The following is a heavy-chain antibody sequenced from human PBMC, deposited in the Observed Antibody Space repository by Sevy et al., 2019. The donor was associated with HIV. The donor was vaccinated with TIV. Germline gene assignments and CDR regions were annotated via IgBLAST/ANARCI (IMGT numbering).Heavy chain of an antibody. CDR1: GFTFSGYW. Sequence: GGYLRLSCAASGFTFSGYWMHCVRQAPGKGLVWVSRINGDGSSTTYADSVKGRFTISRDNAKNTLYLQMNSLRAEDTAVHYCARAGIVVVTTRLPSGFDYWGQGAVVTVSS. CDR3: ARAGIVVVTTRLPSGFDY. CDR2: INGDGSST. V-gene: IGHV3-74*03. J-gene: IGHJ4*02. D-gene: IGHD2-15*01.